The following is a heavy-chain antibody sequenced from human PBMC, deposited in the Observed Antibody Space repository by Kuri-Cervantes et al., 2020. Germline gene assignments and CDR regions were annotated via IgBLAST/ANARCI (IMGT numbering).Heavy chain of an antibody. V-gene: IGHV3-23*01. CDR1: GFTFTNYA. Sequence: GGSLRLSCAASGFTFTNYAMSWVRQAPGKGLEWVSAISGTGSSTHYVDSMKGRFIISRDNFKNTLYLQMNSLRAEDTAVYYCGRDRTRYYDDSSAPLEYWGLGSLVTVSS. J-gene: IGHJ4*02. CDR2: ISGTGSST. CDR3: GRDRTRYYDDSSAPLEY. D-gene: IGHD3-22*01.